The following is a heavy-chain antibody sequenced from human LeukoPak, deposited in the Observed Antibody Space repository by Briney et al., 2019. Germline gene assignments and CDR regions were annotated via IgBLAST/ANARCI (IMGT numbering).Heavy chain of an antibody. CDR3: ARVRTLGYCSGGSCHPRGRFDP. V-gene: IGHV1-2*02. Sequence: ASVKVSCKASGYTFTGYYMHWVRQAPGQGLEWMGWINPNSGGTNYAQKFQGRVTMTRDTSISTAYMELSRLRSDDTAVYYCARVRTLGYCSGGSCHPRGRFDPWGQGTLVTVSS. D-gene: IGHD2-15*01. CDR2: INPNSGGT. CDR1: GYTFTGYY. J-gene: IGHJ5*02.